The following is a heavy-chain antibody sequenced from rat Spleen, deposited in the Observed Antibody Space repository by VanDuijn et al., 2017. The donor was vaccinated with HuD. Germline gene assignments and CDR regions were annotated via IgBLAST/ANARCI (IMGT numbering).Heavy chain of an antibody. J-gene: IGHJ4*01. V-gene: IGHV3-1*01. Sequence: EVQLQESGPGLVKPSQPLSLTCSVTGYSITSNYWGWIRKFSGNKMEWMGYISYSGSTSYNPSLKSRISITIDTSKNQFFLQLNSVTTEDTATYYCARNGGYRNVMDAWGQGASVTVSS. D-gene: IGHD1-11*01. CDR2: ISYSGST. CDR1: GYSITSNY. CDR3: ARNGGYRNVMDA.